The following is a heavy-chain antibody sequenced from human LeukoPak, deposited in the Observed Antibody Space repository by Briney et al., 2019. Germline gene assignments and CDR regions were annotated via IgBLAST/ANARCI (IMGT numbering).Heavy chain of an antibody. Sequence: GGSLRLSCAASGFTFSSYGMHWVRQAPGKGLEWVAIISYDGSNKYYADSVKGRFTISRDNSKNTLYLQMNSLRAEDTAVHYCAKDGGSYGDRPFDYWGQGTLVTVSS. CDR1: GFTFSSYG. V-gene: IGHV3-30*18. J-gene: IGHJ4*02. CDR3: AKDGGSYGDRPFDY. CDR2: ISYDGSNK. D-gene: IGHD4-17*01.